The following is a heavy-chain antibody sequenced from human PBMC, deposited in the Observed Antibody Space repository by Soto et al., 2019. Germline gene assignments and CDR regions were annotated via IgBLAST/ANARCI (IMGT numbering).Heavy chain of an antibody. CDR1: GFTFDSYA. Sequence: VQLLQSEGGVVQPGGSLRLSCAASGFTFDSYAMSWVRQAPGKGPEWVSALGGSGATTHYADSVKGRFTISRDNSKNTVYLQMNSLRVEDTAVYYCAKDAKGASAPYFFDDWGQGTLVIVSS. CDR2: LGGSGATT. CDR3: AKDAKGASAPYFFDD. D-gene: IGHD6-13*01. V-gene: IGHV3-23*01. J-gene: IGHJ4*02.